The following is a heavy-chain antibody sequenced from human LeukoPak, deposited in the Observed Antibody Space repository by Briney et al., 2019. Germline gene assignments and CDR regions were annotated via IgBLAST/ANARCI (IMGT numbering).Heavy chain of an antibody. CDR1: GFTFSSHA. V-gene: IGHV3-64*01. CDR3: ARVAGGSGWYGGFDN. J-gene: IGHJ4*02. CDR2: ISSDGGST. Sequence: PGGSLRLSCAASGFTFSSHAMHWVRQAPGKGLEYVSAISSDGGSTYYANSVKGRFTISRDNSKNTLYLQMGSLRAEDMAVYYRARVAGGSGWYGGFDNWGQGTLVTVSS. D-gene: IGHD6-19*01.